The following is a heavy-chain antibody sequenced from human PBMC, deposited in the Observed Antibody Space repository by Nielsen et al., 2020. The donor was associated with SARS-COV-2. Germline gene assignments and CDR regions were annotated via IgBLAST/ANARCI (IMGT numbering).Heavy chain of an antibody. CDR3: AKGSVYMEYFDH. CDR1: GFTFSHYG. J-gene: IGHJ1*01. CDR2: LWYDGGNE. D-gene: IGHD5-18*01. Sequence: GGSLRLSCAASGFTFSHYGMHWVRQAPAKGLEWVAVLWYDGGNEYYADSVKGRFTISRDNSKNTLYVQMNSLRAEDTAVYFCAKGSVYMEYFDHWGQGTLVTVSS. V-gene: IGHV3-33*06.